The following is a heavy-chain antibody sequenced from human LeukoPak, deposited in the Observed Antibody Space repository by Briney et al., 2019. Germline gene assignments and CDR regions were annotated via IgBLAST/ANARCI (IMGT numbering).Heavy chain of an antibody. V-gene: IGHV1-8*01. D-gene: IGHD5-24*01. CDR2: MNPNSGNT. CDR3: ARGVRMATNYRVLTSPYYFDY. Sequence: ASVKVSCKASGYTFTSYDINWVRQATGQGLEWMGWMNPNSGNTGYAQKFQGRVTMTRNTSISTAYMELSSLRSEDTAVYYCARGVRMATNYRVLTSPYYFDYWGQGTLVTVSS. J-gene: IGHJ4*02. CDR1: GYTFTSYD.